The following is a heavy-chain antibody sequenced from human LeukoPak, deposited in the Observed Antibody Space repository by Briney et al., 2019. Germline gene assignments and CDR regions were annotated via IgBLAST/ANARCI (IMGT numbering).Heavy chain of an antibody. V-gene: IGHV1-24*01. CDR3: ATQGILGCSGGSCYGPLWAFDI. J-gene: IGHJ3*02. Sequence: ASVKVSCKVSGYTLTELSMHWVRQAPGKGLEWMGGFDPEDGETIYAQKFQGRVTMTEDTSTDTAYMELSSLRSEDTAVYYCATQGILGCSGGSCYGPLWAFDIWGQGTMVTVSS. CDR2: FDPEDGET. CDR1: GYTLTELS. D-gene: IGHD2-15*01.